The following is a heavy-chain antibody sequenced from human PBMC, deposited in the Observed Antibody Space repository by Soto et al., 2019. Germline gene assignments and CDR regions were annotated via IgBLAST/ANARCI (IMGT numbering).Heavy chain of an antibody. CDR3: ARGRASGSYYLLDY. CDR2: INPNSGDI. J-gene: IGHJ4*02. Sequence: ASVKVSCKASGNTFTSYDINWVRQATGHGLEWMGWINPNSGDIGYAQKFQGRVTMTRDTAIRTAYMEVSRLRSDDTAVYYCARGRASGSYYLLDYWGQGTLVTVSS. D-gene: IGHD3-10*01. CDR1: GNTFTSYD. V-gene: IGHV1-8*01.